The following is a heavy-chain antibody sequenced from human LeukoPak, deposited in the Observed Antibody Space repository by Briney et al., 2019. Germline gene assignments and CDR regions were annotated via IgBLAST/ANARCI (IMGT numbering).Heavy chain of an antibody. CDR2: ISYDGSNK. CDR1: GFTLSSYG. D-gene: IGHD2-15*01. J-gene: IGHJ4*02. Sequence: PRRSLRLSCAASGFTLSSYGMHSVRQAPGEGLEWVAGISYDGSNKYYAVSVKGRFTISRDNSKNTLYLQMNSLRAKDTAVYYCATPIVVVAATARDYWGQGTLVTVSS. CDR3: ATPIVVVAATARDY. V-gene: IGHV3-30*03.